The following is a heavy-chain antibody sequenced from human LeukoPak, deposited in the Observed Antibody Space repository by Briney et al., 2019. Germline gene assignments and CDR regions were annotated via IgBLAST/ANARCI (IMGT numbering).Heavy chain of an antibody. CDR1: GFTFISYS. V-gene: IGHV3-21*01. Sequence: GGSLRLSCSASGFTFISYSMNWVRPAPGKGLKWVSSISSSSSYIYYADSVKGRFTISRDNAKNSLYLQMNSLRAEDTAVYYCARDARYCSSPSCYQYFDYWGQGTLVTVSS. J-gene: IGHJ4*02. CDR2: ISSSSSYI. CDR3: ARDARYCSSPSCYQYFDY. D-gene: IGHD2-2*01.